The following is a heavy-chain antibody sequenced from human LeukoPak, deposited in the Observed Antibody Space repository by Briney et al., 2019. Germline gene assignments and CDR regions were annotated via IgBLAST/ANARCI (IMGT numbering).Heavy chain of an antibody. J-gene: IGHJ4*02. CDR3: AKSLGAYGRFDY. CDR1: GLTFRTYG. D-gene: IGHD3-16*01. CDR2: FSGSGGST. V-gene: IGHV3-23*01. Sequence: GGSLSLLYAASGLTFRTYGLRGLRQAPGKGLEWVSTFSGSGGSTYYADFVKGGFTISRDNSKNTLSLQMNSLRAEDTAVYYCAKSLGAYGRFDYWGQGTLVTVSS.